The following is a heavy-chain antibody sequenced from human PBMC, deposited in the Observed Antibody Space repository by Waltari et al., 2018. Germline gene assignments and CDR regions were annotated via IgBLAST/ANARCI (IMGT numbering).Heavy chain of an antibody. CDR2: IYHSGST. CDR3: ARDQSYGSGTYYMGGAFDI. J-gene: IGHJ3*02. V-gene: IGHV4-59*01. Sequence: QVQLQESGPGLVKPSETLSLTCTVSGGSTPSYYWNWIRQAPGKGLEWIGYIYHSGSTTYNPSLKSRVTISLDTSKNQFSLKLTSVTSADTAVYYCARDQSYGSGTYYMGGAFDIWGQGTMVTVSS. CDR1: GGSTPSYY. D-gene: IGHD3-10*01.